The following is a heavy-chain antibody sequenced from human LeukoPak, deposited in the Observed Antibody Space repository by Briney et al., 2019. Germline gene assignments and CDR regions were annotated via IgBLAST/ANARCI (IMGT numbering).Heavy chain of an antibody. CDR1: GFAFSNYA. CDR3: ARGSLPPRIVGATHLIY. CDR2: ISGSGTDT. J-gene: IGHJ4*02. Sequence: GASLRLSCAASGFAFSNYAMSWVRQAPKKGLEWVSSISGSGTDTYYADSVKGRFTISRDNSKNTLYLQMSSLRAGDTAGYYCARGSLPPRIVGATHLIYWGQGTLVTVSS. V-gene: IGHV3-23*01. D-gene: IGHD1-26*01.